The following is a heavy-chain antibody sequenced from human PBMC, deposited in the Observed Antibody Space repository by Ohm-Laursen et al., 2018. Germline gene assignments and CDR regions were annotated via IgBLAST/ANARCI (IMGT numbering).Heavy chain of an antibody. D-gene: IGHD3-22*01. CDR1: GFTFSSYA. CDR2: ISTSGSGT. V-gene: IGHV3-23*01. CDR3: AKGPFYYFDSTGYYFDY. Sequence: SLRLSCAASGFTFSSYAMSWVRQAPGKGLEWVSSISTSGSGTYYANSVKGPFTISRDNTKSTLYLQMDNLRAEDTAVYYCAKGPFYYFDSTGYYFDYWGQGTLVTVSS. J-gene: IGHJ4*02.